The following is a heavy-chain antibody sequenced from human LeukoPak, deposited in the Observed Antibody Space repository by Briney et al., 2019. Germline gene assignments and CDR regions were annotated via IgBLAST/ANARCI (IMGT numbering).Heavy chain of an antibody. Sequence: RGSLRLSCAAPGVITYDYAIHWVRHAPGKGLEWVSLISGDGGSTFYADSVRGRFTTSRDNNKNSLSLQMSSLRSEDTALYFCVRESERSGWFDHWGQGTLVTVSS. V-gene: IGHV3-43*02. CDR3: VRESERSGWFDH. CDR2: ISGDGGST. D-gene: IGHD1-26*01. CDR1: GVITYDYA. J-gene: IGHJ5*02.